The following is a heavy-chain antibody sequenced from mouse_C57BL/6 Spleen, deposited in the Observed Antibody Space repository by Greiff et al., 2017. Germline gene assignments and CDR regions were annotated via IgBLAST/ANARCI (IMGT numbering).Heavy chain of an antibody. J-gene: IGHJ4*01. CDR2: ISDGGSYT. CDR3: ARDDEGYYYAMDY. V-gene: IGHV5-4*01. CDR1: GFTFSSYA. Sequence: EVKLMESGGGLVKPGGSLKLSCAASGFTFSSYAMSWVRQTPEKRLEWVATISDGGSYTYYPDNVKGRFTISRDNAKNNLYLQMSHLKSEDTAVYYCARDDEGYYYAMDYWGQGTSVTVSS.